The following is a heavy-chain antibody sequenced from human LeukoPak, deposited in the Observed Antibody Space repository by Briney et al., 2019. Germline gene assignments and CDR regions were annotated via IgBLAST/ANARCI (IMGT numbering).Heavy chain of an antibody. J-gene: IGHJ6*03. V-gene: IGHV4-31*03. D-gene: IGHD6-13*01. CDR2: VYDSGST. Sequence: SETLSLTCTVSGASISSGGFYWGWIRQYPGTGLEWIGCVYDSGSTFYNPSLQSRVSISRDTSKNQFSLRVISVTAADTAVYFCTRNTGIAAVGNPSYYFYYYMDVWGKGTTVTVSS. CDR3: TRNTGIAAVGNPSYYFYYYMDV. CDR1: GASISSGGFY.